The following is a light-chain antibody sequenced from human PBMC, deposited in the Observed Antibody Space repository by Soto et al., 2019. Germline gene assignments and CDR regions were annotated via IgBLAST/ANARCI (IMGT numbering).Light chain of an antibody. CDR2: GAS. Sequence: DIQMTQSPSSLSASMGDRVSITCRASQSIGTDLNWYQQKPGKAPELLIYGASTLQGGVPSRFSGSVSGTEFTLTISSLQPGDLATYFCQQTYSTPWTFGQGTKVDI. CDR3: QQTYSTPWT. J-gene: IGKJ1*01. CDR1: QSIGTD. V-gene: IGKV1-39*01.